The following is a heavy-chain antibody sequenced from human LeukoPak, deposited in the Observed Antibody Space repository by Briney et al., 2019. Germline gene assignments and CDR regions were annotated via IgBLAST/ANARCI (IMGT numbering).Heavy chain of an antibody. CDR3: ARVMVRGVWFIMGY. D-gene: IGHD3-10*01. J-gene: IGHJ4*02. Sequence: GASVKVSCKASGGTFSSYAISWVRQAPGQGLEWMGGIIPIFGTANYAQKFQGRVTITADESTSTAYMELSSLRSEDTAVYYCARVMVRGVWFIMGYWGQGTLVTVSS. V-gene: IGHV1-69*13. CDR1: GGTFSSYA. CDR2: IIPIFGTA.